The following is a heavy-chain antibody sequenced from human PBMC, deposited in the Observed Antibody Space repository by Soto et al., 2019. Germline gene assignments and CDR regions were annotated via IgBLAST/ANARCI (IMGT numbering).Heavy chain of an antibody. CDR1: GNTFTYVY. D-gene: IGHD3-22*01. Sequence: SVKFSCKGSGNTFTYVYLHWVRQAPGQALEWMGWITPCNGNTKYAQKFHYRVTFTGYTSFNTSYMKLSILRSDDTAIVYCASGRYDASGFFDYGGQGTLVPVFS. V-gene: IGHV1-45*02. J-gene: IGHJ4*02. CDR2: ITPCNGNT. CDR3: ASGRYDASGFFDY.